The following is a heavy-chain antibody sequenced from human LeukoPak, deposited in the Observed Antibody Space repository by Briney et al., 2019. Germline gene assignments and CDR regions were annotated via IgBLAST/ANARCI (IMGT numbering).Heavy chain of an antibody. CDR2: IIPILGIA. J-gene: IGHJ4*02. D-gene: IGHD4-23*01. CDR1: GCTFSSYS. V-gene: IGHV1-69*04. CDR3: ARESYSGNPYFDY. Sequence: ASVKVSCKASGCTFSSYSISCVRHAPGQVLEWMGRIIPILGIANYAQKFQGRVTITADKSTSTAYMELSSLRSEDTAMYYCARESYSGNPYFDYWGQGTLVTVSS.